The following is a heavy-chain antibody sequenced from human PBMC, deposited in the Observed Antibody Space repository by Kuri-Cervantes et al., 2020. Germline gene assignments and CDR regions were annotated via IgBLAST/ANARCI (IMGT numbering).Heavy chain of an antibody. V-gene: IGHV4-39*01. CDR2: IYYSGST. CDR3: AIRVAGTFGY. Sequence: GSLRLSCSVSGGSISSGGYYWSWIRQHPGKGLEWIGEIYYSGSTYYNPSLKSRVTISVDTSKNQFSLKLSSVTAADTAVYYCAIRVAGTFGYWGQGTLVTVSS. CDR1: GGSISSGGYY. D-gene: IGHD6-19*01. J-gene: IGHJ4*02.